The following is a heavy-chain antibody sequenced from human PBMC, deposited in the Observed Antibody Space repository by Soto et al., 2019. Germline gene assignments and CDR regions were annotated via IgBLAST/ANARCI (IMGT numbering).Heavy chain of an antibody. CDR2: ISAYNGNT. D-gene: IGHD3-16*02. V-gene: IGHV1-18*01. CDR3: ARNWGGLDDYVWGSYRSPRPQYYYGMDV. Sequence: ASVKVSCKASGYTFTSYGISWVRQAPGQGLEWMGWISAYNGNTNYAQKLQGRVTMTTDTSTSTAYMEPRSLRSDDTAVYYCARNWGGLDDYVWGSYRSPRPQYYYGMDVWGQGTTVTVSS. J-gene: IGHJ6*02. CDR1: GYTFTSYG.